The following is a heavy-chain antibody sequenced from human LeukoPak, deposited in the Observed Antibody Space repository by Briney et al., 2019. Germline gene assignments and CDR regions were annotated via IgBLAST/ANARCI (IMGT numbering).Heavy chain of an antibody. CDR2: ISGSGGST. V-gene: IGHV3-23*01. Sequence: GGSLRLSCAASGFTFSSYAMSWVRQAPGKGLEWVSAISGSGGSTYYADSVKGRFTISRDNSKNTLYLQMNSLRAEDTAVYYCAKAPVGANYYDSSGYFDNWGQGTLVTVSS. D-gene: IGHD3-22*01. CDR1: GFTFSSYA. CDR3: AKAPVGANYYDSSGYFDN. J-gene: IGHJ4*02.